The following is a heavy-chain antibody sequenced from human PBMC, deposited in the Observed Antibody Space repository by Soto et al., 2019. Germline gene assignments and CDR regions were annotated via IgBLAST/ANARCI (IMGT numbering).Heavy chain of an antibody. Sequence: SQTLSLTCVISGDSISSNSAAWNWIRQSPSRGFEWLGRTYYRSRWYHDYAVSVKGRIIINPDTSKNQVSLQLNSVTPDDTAVYYCASYRYDYWGQGTVVTVSS. J-gene: IGHJ4*02. CDR1: GDSISSNSAA. D-gene: IGHD4-4*01. CDR2: TYYRSRWYH. CDR3: ASYRYDY. V-gene: IGHV6-1*01.